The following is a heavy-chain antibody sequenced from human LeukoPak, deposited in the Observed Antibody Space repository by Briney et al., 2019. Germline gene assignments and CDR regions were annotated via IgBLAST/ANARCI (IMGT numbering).Heavy chain of an antibody. Sequence: GASVTVSCTASGYTFTSYGVNWVRQAPGQGLEWMGWISTNNENTNYAQKLQGRVTMTTDTSTSTAYMELRSLRSDDTAVYYCVRSLSTLSKKDGDYWGQGTLVTVSS. J-gene: IGHJ4*02. V-gene: IGHV1-18*01. CDR3: VRSLSTLSKKDGDY. CDR1: GYTFTSYG. CDR2: ISTNNENT. D-gene: IGHD1-1*01.